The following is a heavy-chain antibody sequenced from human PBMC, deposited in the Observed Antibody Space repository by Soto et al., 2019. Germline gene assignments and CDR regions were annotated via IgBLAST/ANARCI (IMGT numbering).Heavy chain of an antibody. CDR1: GGSFSGYY. CDR2: INHSGST. CDR3: ARGRAAMAGP. Sequence: QVQLQQWGAGLLKPSETLSLTCAVYGGSFSGYYWSWIRQPPGKGLEWIGEINHSGSTNYNPSLKSRVTISVDTSKNQFSLKLSSETAADTAVYYCARGRAAMAGPWGQGTLVTVSS. J-gene: IGHJ4*02. D-gene: IGHD5-18*01. V-gene: IGHV4-34*01.